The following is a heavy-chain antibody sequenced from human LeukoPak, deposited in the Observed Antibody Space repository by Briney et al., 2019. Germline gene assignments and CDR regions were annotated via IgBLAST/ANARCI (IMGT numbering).Heavy chain of an antibody. J-gene: IGHJ3*02. CDR2: IRYDGSNK. CDR3: ANLAYCGGDCPSDAFDI. CDR1: GFTFSDYG. V-gene: IGHV3-30*02. Sequence: GGSLRLSCAASGFTFSDYGMHWVRQAPGKGLEWVAFIRYDGSNKYYADSVKGRFAISRDNSKNTLYLQMNSLRAEDTAVYYCANLAYCGGDCPSDAFDIWGQGTMVTVSS. D-gene: IGHD2-21*01.